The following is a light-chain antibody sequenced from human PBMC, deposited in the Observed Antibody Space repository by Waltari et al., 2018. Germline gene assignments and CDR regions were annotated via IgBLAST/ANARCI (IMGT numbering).Light chain of an antibody. V-gene: IGKV3-20*01. CDR1: QSVGRS. Sequence: EIVLTQSPGTLSLSPGERATLSCRASQSVGRSLAWYQQKPGQAPRLLIYDTAIRATGTPGRCSGSGSGTDFSLAISSLEPEDVAVYFCQHYVNLPVTFGQGTKVEI. J-gene: IGKJ1*01. CDR3: QHYVNLPVT. CDR2: DTA.